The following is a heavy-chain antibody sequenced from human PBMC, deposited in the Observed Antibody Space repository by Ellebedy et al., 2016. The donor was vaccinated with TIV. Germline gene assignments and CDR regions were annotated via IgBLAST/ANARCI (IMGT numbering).Heavy chain of an antibody. J-gene: IGHJ6*02. Sequence: GESLKISXAASGFTFSSYGMHWVRQAPGKGLEWVAVISYDGSNKYYADSVKGRFTISRDNSKNTLYLQMNSLRAEDTAVYYCAKSGLYSSGWYPHYYGMDVWGQGTTVTVSS. V-gene: IGHV3-30*18. D-gene: IGHD6-19*01. CDR1: GFTFSSYG. CDR3: AKSGLYSSGWYPHYYGMDV. CDR2: ISYDGSNK.